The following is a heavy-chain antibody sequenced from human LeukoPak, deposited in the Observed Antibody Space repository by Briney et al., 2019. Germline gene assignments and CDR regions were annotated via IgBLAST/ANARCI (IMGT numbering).Heavy chain of an antibody. V-gene: IGHV1-18*01. J-gene: IGHJ4*02. D-gene: IGHD1-26*01. CDR1: GYSFTSYG. CDR3: ARDSHIVGVIEY. Sequence: ASVKVSCKASGYSFTSYGIGWVRQAPGQGLEWMGWISAYNGNTNYAQKFQGRVTMTTDTSTSTAYMELRSLRSDDTAVYYCARDSHIVGVIEYWGQGTLVTVSS. CDR2: ISAYNGNT.